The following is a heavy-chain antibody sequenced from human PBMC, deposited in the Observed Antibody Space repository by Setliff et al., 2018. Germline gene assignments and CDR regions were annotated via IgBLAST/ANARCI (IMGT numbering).Heavy chain of an antibody. J-gene: IGHJ4*02. Sequence: GGSLRLSCAASGFTFRDYAIGWVRQAPGEGLEWVSGISARTGLTYYADSVKGRFTMSRDISKNTVYLHMTSLRAEDTAMYYCAKRGDTRTFDYWGQGTLVTVSS. CDR2: ISARTGLT. CDR1: GFTFRDYA. D-gene: IGHD5-18*01. V-gene: IGHV3-23*01. CDR3: AKRGDTRTFDY.